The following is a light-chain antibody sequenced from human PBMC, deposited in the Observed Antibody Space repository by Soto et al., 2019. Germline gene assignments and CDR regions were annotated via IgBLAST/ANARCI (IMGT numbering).Light chain of an antibody. CDR3: QTWGTGMGV. Sequence: QSVLTQSPSASASLGASVKLTCTLSSGHSSYAIAWHQQQPEKGPRYLMKLNSDGSHSKGDGIPDRFSGSSSGAERYLTISSLQSEDEADYYGQTWGTGMGVFGGGTKLTVL. V-gene: IGLV4-69*01. CDR1: SGHSSYA. J-gene: IGLJ3*02. CDR2: LNSDGSH.